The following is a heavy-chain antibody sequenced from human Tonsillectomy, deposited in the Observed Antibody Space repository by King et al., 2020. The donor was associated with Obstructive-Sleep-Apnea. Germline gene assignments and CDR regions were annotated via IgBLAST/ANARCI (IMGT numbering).Heavy chain of an antibody. V-gene: IGHV3-15*01. CDR1: GFIFTKAW. Sequence: VQLVESGGGFIKSGGSLSLSCAASGFIFTKAWMSWVRQAPGKGLEWGGRVKSKIDGGTTDYAAPVKGRFSISRDDSKNTLYLEMNSLKTEDTAVYYCTTAYSAGWCFDYWGQGALVTVSS. D-gene: IGHD6-19*01. CDR2: VKSKIDGGTT. CDR3: TTAYSAGWCFDY. J-gene: IGHJ4*02.